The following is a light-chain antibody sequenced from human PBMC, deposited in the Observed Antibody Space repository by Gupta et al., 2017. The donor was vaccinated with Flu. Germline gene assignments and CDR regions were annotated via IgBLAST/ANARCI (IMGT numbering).Light chain of an antibody. J-gene: IGLJ1*01. V-gene: IGLV9-49*01. CDR3: GEDHCSGSNGVYV. CDR1: SDYSKDK. CDR2: VGTGGIVG. Sequence: TLSSDYSKDKVDWYLQRPGKGPRLVRRVGTGGIVGSKGDGISDRFSVLGSGMNRYRTIKNIQAEDESDYHCGEDHCSGSNGVYVFGTGTKVTVL.